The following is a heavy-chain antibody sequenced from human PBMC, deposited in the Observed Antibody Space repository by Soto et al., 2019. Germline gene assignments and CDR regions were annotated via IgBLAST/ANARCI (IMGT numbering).Heavy chain of an antibody. CDR3: ARVPATGYYYDSSGYYYFDY. CDR2: ISTYNGNT. D-gene: IGHD3-22*01. CDR1: GYTFTRYG. J-gene: IGHJ4*02. Sequence: QVQLVQSGAEVKNPGASVKVSCKASGYTFTRYGISWVRQAPGQGLEWMGWISTYNGNTNYAQKLHGRVTMTTDTSTSTAYMELRSLRSDYTAVYLGARVPATGYYYDSSGYYYFDYWGQGNLVTVP. V-gene: IGHV1-18*01.